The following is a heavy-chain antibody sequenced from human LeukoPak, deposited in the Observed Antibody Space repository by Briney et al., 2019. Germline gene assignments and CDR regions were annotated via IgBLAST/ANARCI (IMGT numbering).Heavy chain of an antibody. V-gene: IGHV3-53*01. CDR3: ARDRVNWNDVGGLFDY. Sequence: GSLRLSCAASGFTVSNNYMSWVRQAPGKGLEWVSVIYSGGNTYYADSVKGRFTISRDNTKNTLYLQMNSLSAEDTAVYYCARDRVNWNDVGGLFDYWGQGTLVTVSS. J-gene: IGHJ4*02. CDR2: IYSGGNT. CDR1: GFTVSNNY. D-gene: IGHD1-1*01.